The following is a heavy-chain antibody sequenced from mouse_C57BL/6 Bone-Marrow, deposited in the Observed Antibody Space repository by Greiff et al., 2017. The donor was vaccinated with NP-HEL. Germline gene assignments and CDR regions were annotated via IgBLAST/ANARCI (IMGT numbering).Heavy chain of an antibody. D-gene: IGHD1-1*01. CDR1: GYTFTDYY. CDR2: INPYNGCT. Sequence: EVQLQESGPVLVMPGASVKMSCKASGYTFTDYYMNWVKQSHGKGLEWIGVINPYNGCTSYNQKFKGKATLTVDKSSSTAYMELNSLTSEDTAGYYCAGGWTTVDMDDWGQGTSVTVSS. J-gene: IGHJ4*01. V-gene: IGHV1-19*01. CDR3: AGGWTTVDMDD.